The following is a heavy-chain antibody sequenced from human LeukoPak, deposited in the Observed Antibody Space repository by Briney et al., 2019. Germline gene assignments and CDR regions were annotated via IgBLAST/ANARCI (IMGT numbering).Heavy chain of an antibody. J-gene: IGHJ6*04. CDR3: AELGITMIGGV. Sequence: GGSLRLSCAASGFTFTRYSMSWVRQAPGKGLEWLANINQDGRQKNYVDSVKGRFTISRDNAKNSLYLQMNSLRAEDTAVYYCAELGITMIGGVWGKGTTVTISS. D-gene: IGHD3-10*02. CDR2: INQDGRQK. V-gene: IGHV3-7*01. CDR1: GFTFTRYS.